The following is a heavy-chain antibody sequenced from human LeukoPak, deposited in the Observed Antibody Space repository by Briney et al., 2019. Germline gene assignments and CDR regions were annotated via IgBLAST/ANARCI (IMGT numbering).Heavy chain of an antibody. CDR1: GYSFTSYW. CDR2: IYPGDSDT. D-gene: IGHD2-2*02. CDR3: ARHAYCSSTSCYTGNYMDV. J-gene: IGHJ6*03. Sequence: GESLKISCKGSGYSFTSYWIGWVRQMPGKGLEWMGIIYPGDSDTRYSPSFQGQVTISADKSISTAYLQWSSLKASDTAMYYCARHAYCSSTSCYTGNYMDVWGKGTTVTVSS. V-gene: IGHV5-51*01.